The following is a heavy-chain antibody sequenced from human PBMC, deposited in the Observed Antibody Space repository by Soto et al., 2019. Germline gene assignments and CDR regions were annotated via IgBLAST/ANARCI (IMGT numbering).Heavy chain of an antibody. CDR3: ARNRPSGYDPHYGMDV. CDR1: GRTFSSYA. Sequence: QVQLVQSGAEVKKPGSSVKVSCKASGRTFSSYAISWVRQAPGQGLEWMGGTIPIFGTANYAQKFQGRVTITADESTSTAYMELSSLRSEDRAVYYCARNRPSGYDPHYGMDVWGQGTTVTVSS. V-gene: IGHV1-69*01. D-gene: IGHD5-12*01. J-gene: IGHJ6*02. CDR2: TIPIFGTA.